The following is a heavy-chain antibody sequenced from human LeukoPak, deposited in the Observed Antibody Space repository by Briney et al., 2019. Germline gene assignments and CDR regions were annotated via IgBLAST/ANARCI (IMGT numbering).Heavy chain of an antibody. J-gene: IGHJ4*02. V-gene: IGHV1-3*04. CDR1: GYTLTSYA. Sequence: ASVKVSCKASGYTLTSYAIHWVRQAPGQSLEWMGWINTGNSYTKYSQKFQGRVTITRDTSATTAYMELSSLTSEDTAVYYCARPIAVAGFDYWGQGTLVTVSS. CDR3: ARPIAVAGFDY. CDR2: INTGNSYT. D-gene: IGHD6-19*01.